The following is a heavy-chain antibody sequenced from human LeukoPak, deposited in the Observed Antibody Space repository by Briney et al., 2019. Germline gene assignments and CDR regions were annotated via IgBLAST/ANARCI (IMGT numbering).Heavy chain of an antibody. Sequence: PGGSLRLSCAASGFTFSSYWMSWVRQAPGKGLEWVATIRQDGSQKHYVDSVKGRFTISRDNAKNTLYLQMNSLRAEDTAVYYCAKSKKLTTDYFDYWVQGTLVTVSS. D-gene: IGHD4-17*01. CDR2: IRQDGSQK. CDR1: GFTFSSYW. V-gene: IGHV3-7*01. CDR3: AKSKKLTTDYFDY. J-gene: IGHJ4*02.